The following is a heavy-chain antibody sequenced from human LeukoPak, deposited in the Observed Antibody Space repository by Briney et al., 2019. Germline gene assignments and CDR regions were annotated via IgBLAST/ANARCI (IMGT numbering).Heavy chain of an antibody. D-gene: IGHD5-12*01. J-gene: IGHJ5*02. Sequence: ASVKVSCKASGGTFGSYAINWVRQAPGQGLEWMGGIIPMFGTTHFAQNFQGRVTITADESTSTVFMEVGSLRSEDRAVYYCARQKADAGYDSPIDLWGQGTLVTVSS. CDR1: GGTFGSYA. CDR3: ARQKADAGYDSPIDL. CDR2: IIPMFGTT. V-gene: IGHV1-69*01.